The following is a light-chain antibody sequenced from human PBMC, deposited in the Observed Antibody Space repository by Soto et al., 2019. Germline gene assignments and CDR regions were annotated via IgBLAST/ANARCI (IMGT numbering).Light chain of an antibody. Sequence: DIVLTQSPGPLSLSPGERATLSCRASQSVSSSYLAWYQQIPGQAPRLLIYVASSRATGIPDRFSGSGSGTDFTLTISRLEPEDFAVYYWQQYGSSPYTFGQGTNLEIK. CDR3: QQYGSSPYT. J-gene: IGKJ2*01. CDR2: VAS. CDR1: QSVSSSY. V-gene: IGKV3-20*01.